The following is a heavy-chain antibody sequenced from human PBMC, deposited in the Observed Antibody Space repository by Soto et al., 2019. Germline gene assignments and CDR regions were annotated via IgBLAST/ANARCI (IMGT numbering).Heavy chain of an antibody. V-gene: IGHV4-31*03. Sequence: SETLSLTCTVSGGSISSGGYYWSWIRQHPGKGLEWIGYIYYSGSTYYNPSLKSRVTISVDTSKNQFSLKLSSVTAADTAVYYCARVLSCSRPRCAFDIWGQGTMVTVSS. CDR1: GGSISSGGYY. D-gene: IGHD2-2*01. J-gene: IGHJ3*02. CDR3: ARVLSCSRPRCAFDI. CDR2: IYYSGST.